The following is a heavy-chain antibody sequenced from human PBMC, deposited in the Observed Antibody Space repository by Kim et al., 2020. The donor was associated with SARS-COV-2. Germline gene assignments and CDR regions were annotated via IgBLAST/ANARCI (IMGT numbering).Heavy chain of an antibody. CDR3: AKDQSRIIVGATGY. CDR1: GFTFSSYA. Sequence: GGSLRLSCAASGFTFSSYAMSWVRQAPGKGLEWVSAISGSGGSTYYADSVKGRFTISRDNSKNTLYLQMNSPRAEDTAVYYCAKDQSRIIVGATGYWGQGTLVTVSS. D-gene: IGHD1-26*01. V-gene: IGHV3-23*01. J-gene: IGHJ4*02. CDR2: ISGSGGST.